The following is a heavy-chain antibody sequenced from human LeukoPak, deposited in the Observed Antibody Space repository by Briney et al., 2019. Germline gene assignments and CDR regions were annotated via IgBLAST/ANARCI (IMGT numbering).Heavy chain of an antibody. CDR3: APLAATTDY. V-gene: IGHV3-33*01. J-gene: IGHJ4*02. CDR1: GFTFSSYG. CDR2: IWYDGSNK. D-gene: IGHD5-12*01. Sequence: PGRSLRLSCAASGFTFSSYGMHWVRQAPGKGLEWVAVIWYDGSNKYYADSVKGRFTISRDTSKNTLYLQMNSLRAEDTAVYYCAPLAATTDYWGQGTLVTVSS.